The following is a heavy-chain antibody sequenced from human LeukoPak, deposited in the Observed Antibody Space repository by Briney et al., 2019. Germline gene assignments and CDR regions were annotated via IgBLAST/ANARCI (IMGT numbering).Heavy chain of an antibody. D-gene: IGHD3-3*01. Sequence: GGSLRLSCAASGFTFRSYAMHWVRQAPGKGLEWVAVISYDGSNKYYADSVKGRFTISRDNSKNTLYLQMNSLRAEDTAVYYCARDGDPRTTPAIYDFWSGYYTGYYYYGMDVWGQGTTVTVSS. CDR1: GFTFRSYA. CDR3: ARDGDPRTTPAIYDFWSGYYTGYYYYGMDV. V-gene: IGHV3-30-3*01. J-gene: IGHJ6*02. CDR2: ISYDGSNK.